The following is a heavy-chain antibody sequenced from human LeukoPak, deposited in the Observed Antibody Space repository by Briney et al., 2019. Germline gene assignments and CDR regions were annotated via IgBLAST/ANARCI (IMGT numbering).Heavy chain of an antibody. CDR3: ARDAPGNTALDY. D-gene: IGHD5-18*01. CDR1: GFTFSSYA. CDR2: ISYDGSNK. Sequence: PGRSLRLSCAASGFTFSSYAMHWVRQAPGKGLEWVAVISYDGSNKYYADSVKGRFTISRDNAKNTLYLQMNSLRAEDTAVYYCARDAPGNTALDYWGKGTLVTVSS. J-gene: IGHJ4*02. V-gene: IGHV3-30-3*01.